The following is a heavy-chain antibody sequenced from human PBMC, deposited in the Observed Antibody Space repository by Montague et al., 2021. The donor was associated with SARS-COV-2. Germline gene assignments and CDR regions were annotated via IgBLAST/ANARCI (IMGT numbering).Heavy chain of an antibody. J-gene: IGHJ3*02. Sequence: SETLSPTCTVSGGSISSRSYYWGWIRQPPGKGLEWIGSIYYSGSTYYXPSVKSRVTISVDTSKNQFSLKLSSVTAADTAVYYCARLRGDYGGTYDTFDIWGQGTMVTVSS. CDR1: GGSISSRSYY. D-gene: IGHD4-23*01. CDR2: IYYSGST. V-gene: IGHV4-39*01. CDR3: ARLRGDYGGTYDTFDI.